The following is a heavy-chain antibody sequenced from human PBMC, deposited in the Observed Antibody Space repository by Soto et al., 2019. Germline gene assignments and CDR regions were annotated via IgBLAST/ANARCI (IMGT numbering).Heavy chain of an antibody. CDR3: ARSWATGKAVWAF. Sequence: ASVKVSCKASGYTFTSYGLSWVRQAPGQGLEWMGWINGYTGNTNYAQKFQGRVTMTTDTSTNTAYLDLWTLISAATAGYYGARSWATGKAVWAFWLKGPTVP. V-gene: IGHV1-18*01. CDR1: GYTFTSYG. J-gene: IGHJ6*03. CDR2: INGYTGNT. D-gene: IGHD3-16*01.